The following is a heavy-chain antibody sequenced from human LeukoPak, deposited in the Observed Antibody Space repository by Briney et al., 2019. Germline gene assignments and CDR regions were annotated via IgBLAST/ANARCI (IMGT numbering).Heavy chain of an antibody. D-gene: IGHD2-2*01. Sequence: SETLSLTCAVSGYSISSGYHWGWIRHSPGKGLWWIGSIYHSGNTYYNPSLRSRVTISVDTSMNQFSLKLTSVTAADTAVYYCARTRYCSGTTCFSPELFDSWGQGTLVTVSS. CDR1: GYSISSGYH. CDR3: ARTRYCSGTTCFSPELFDS. J-gene: IGHJ4*02. V-gene: IGHV4-38-2*01. CDR2: IYHSGNT.